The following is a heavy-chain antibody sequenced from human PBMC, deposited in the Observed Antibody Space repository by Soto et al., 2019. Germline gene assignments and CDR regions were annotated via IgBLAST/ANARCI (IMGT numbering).Heavy chain of an antibody. V-gene: IGHV3-23*01. Sequence: EVQLLESGGGLVQPGGSLRLSCAASGFTFSSYAMTWVRQAPGEGLEWVSTISGSGGTTYSADSVKGRFTISRDNSKNTLYLQMNSLRAEHTAGDYGAKGRGYSSGGVDSWGQGTLVTVSS. D-gene: IGHD6-19*01. CDR3: AKGRGYSSGGVDS. J-gene: IGHJ4*02. CDR2: ISGSGGTT. CDR1: GFTFSSYA.